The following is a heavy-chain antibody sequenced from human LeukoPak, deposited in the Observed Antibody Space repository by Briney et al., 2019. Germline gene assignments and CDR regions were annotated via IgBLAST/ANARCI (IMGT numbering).Heavy chain of an antibody. D-gene: IGHD3-22*01. Sequence: SETLSLTCTVSGDSINSLDLWSWVRQPPGKGLEWIGEMYLSGTTHSNPSVKSRVTISIDKSKNQFFLNLRSVTPADKAVYYCAGLVGRYSSGLYYYYFDYWGQGTLVTVSS. V-gene: IGHV4-4*02. CDR2: MYLSGTT. CDR3: AGLVGRYSSGLYYYYFDY. J-gene: IGHJ4*02. CDR1: GDSINSLDL.